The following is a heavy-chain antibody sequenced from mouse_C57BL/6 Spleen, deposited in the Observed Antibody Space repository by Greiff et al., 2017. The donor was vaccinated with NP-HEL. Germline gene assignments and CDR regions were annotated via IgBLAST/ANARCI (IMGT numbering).Heavy chain of an antibody. V-gene: IGHV5-9-1*02. CDR3: TRGNDDEYYYAMDY. J-gene: IGHJ4*01. Sequence: EVKLMESGEGLVKPGGSLKLSCAASGFTFSSYAMSWVRQTPEKRLEWVAYISSGGDYIYYADTVKGRFTISRDNARNTLYLQMSSLKSEDTAMYYCTRGNDDEYYYAMDYWGQGTSVTVSS. CDR2: ISSGGDYI. CDR1: GFTFSSYA. D-gene: IGHD2-3*01.